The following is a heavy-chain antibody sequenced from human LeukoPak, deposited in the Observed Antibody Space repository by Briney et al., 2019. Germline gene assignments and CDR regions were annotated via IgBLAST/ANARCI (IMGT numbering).Heavy chain of an antibody. CDR1: GFTFSSYW. CDR2: IASDGSST. J-gene: IGHJ6*02. CDR3: ASSTGYYDFWSGYYTSLSDYYGMDV. V-gene: IGHV3-74*01. Sequence: GGSLRLSCAASGFTFSSYWMNWARQAPGKGLVWVSRIASDGSSTTYADSVKGRFSISRDNAKNTLYLQMNSLRAEDTAVYYCASSTGYYDFWSGYYTSLSDYYGMDVWGQGTTVTVSS. D-gene: IGHD3-3*01.